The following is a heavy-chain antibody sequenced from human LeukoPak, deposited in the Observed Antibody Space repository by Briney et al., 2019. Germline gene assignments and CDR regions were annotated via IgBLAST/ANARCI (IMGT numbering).Heavy chain of an antibody. Sequence: GESLKISRKGSGYSFTSYWISWVRQMPGKGLEWMGRIDPSDSYTNYSPSFQGHVTILADKSISTAYLQWSSLKASDTAMYYCARHLPGIAVADVDYWGQGTLVTVSS. CDR1: GYSFTSYW. D-gene: IGHD6-19*01. V-gene: IGHV5-10-1*01. J-gene: IGHJ4*02. CDR3: ARHLPGIAVADVDY. CDR2: IDPSDSYT.